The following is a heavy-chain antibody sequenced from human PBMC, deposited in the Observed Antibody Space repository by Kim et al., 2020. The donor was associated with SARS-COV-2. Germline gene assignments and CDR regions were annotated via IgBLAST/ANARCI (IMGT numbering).Heavy chain of an antibody. CDR3: ARLMSSSGGDY. D-gene: IGHD6-19*01. V-gene: IGHV5-51*01. Sequence: TRYSPSFQGQVTISADKSISTAYLQWSSLKASDTPMYYCARLMSSSGGDYWGQGTLVTVSS. CDR2: T. J-gene: IGHJ4*02.